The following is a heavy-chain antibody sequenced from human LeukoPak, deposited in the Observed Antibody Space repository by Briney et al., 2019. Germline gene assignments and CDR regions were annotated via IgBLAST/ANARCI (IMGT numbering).Heavy chain of an antibody. CDR3: ARAGAGALLIWFLGDGMDV. Sequence: ASAKVSCKASGYMFTTYGISWVRQAPGQGLEWMGWISTGTGDTNYAQKFQDRVTMTIDTSANTAHMELRSLRSDDTAVYYCARAGAGALLIWFLGDGMDVWGQGTTVTVSS. CDR1: GYMFTTYG. J-gene: IGHJ6*02. CDR2: ISTGTGDT. V-gene: IGHV1-18*01. D-gene: IGHD1-26*01.